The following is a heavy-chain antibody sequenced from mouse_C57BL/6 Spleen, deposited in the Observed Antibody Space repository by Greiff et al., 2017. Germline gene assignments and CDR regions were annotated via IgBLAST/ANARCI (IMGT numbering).Heavy chain of an antibody. CDR3: ARMEDGYSYYAMDY. V-gene: IGHV5-17*01. CDR2: ISSGSSTI. CDR1: GFTFSDYG. Sequence: EVKLMESGGGLVKPGGSLKLSCAASGFTFSDYGMHWVRQAPEKGLEWVAYISSGSSTIYYADTVKGRFTISRDNAKNTLFLQMTSLRSEDTAMYYCARMEDGYSYYAMDYWGQGTPVTVSS. D-gene: IGHD2-3*01. J-gene: IGHJ4*01.